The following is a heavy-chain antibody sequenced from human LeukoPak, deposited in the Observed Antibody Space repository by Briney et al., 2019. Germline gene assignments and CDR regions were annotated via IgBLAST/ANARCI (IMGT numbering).Heavy chain of an antibody. CDR1: GFTISSYG. Sequence: GGSLRLSCAASGFTISSYGMSWVRQAPGKGLEWVSTISGSGGSTYYADSVKGRFTISRDNSKNTLYLQMNSLRAEDTAVYYCAKPLIPVAGTLDYWGQGTLVTVSS. D-gene: IGHD6-19*01. CDR3: AKPLIPVAGTLDY. V-gene: IGHV3-23*01. CDR2: ISGSGGST. J-gene: IGHJ4*02.